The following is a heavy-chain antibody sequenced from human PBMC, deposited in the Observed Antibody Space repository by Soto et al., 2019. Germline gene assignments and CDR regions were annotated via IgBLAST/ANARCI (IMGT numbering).Heavy chain of an antibody. CDR1: AFIFSNYW. V-gene: IGHV3-7*03. CDR3: GRVCGGDCGGAFDF. D-gene: IGHD2-21*02. Sequence: PGGSRRLSCAASAFIFSNYWMTWVRQAPGKGLEWVANIKRDGSEKDYVGSVKGRFTISRDNAKNSLYLQMNSLRAEDTAVYYCGRVCGGDCGGAFDFWGQGTMVTVSS. CDR2: IKRDGSEK. J-gene: IGHJ3*01.